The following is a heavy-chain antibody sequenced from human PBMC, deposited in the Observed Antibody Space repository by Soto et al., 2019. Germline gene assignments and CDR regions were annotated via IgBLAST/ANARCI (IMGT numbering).Heavy chain of an antibody. Sequence: VQLVESGGGVVQPGRSLRLSCAASGFNFNNYGMHWVRQAPGKGLEWVAVIWNDGNGYYYANSVKGRFTISRDNSKNTLYLQMSSLRAEDTAVYYCARRQISPPTRGAASARGGMDVWGQGTTVTVS. CDR3: ARRQISPPTRGAASARGGMDV. D-gene: IGHD6-13*01. CDR1: GFNFNNYG. V-gene: IGHV3-33*01. J-gene: IGHJ6*02. CDR2: IWNDGNGY.